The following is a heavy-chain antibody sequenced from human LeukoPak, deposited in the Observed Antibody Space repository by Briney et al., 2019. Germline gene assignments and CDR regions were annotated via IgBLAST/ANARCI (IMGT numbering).Heavy chain of an antibody. D-gene: IGHD3-10*01. CDR3: AKDSRGSGSRYYGMDV. V-gene: IGHV3-7*03. CDR1: GFSFTGYW. Sequence: GGSLRLSCVASGFSFTGYWMSWVRQAPGKGLEWVANIKQDETEKYYVDSVKGRFTTSRDNTKNSLYLQMNSLRAEDTALYYCAKDSRGSGSRYYGMDVWGQGTTVTVSS. J-gene: IGHJ6*02. CDR2: IKQDETEK.